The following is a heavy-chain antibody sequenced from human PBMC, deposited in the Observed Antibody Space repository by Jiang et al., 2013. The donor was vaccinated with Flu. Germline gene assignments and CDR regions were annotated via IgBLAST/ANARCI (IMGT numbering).Heavy chain of an antibody. J-gene: IGHJ4*02. Sequence: EVKKPGPSVKVSCKASGYTFTGYAMHWVRQAPGQRLEWMGWINAGNGNTKYSQKFQGRVTITRDTSASTAYMELSSLRSEDTAVYYCARAPLVGATKFFDYWGQGTLVTVSS. CDR3: ARAPLVGATKFFDY. D-gene: IGHD1-26*01. V-gene: IGHV1-3*01. CDR2: INAGNGNT. CDR1: GYTFTGYA.